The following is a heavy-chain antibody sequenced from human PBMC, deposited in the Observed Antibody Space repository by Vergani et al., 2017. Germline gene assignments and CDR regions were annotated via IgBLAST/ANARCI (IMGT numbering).Heavy chain of an antibody. J-gene: IGHJ5*02. CDR1: GGSISSSSYY. D-gene: IGHD2-15*01. Sequence: QLQLQESGSGLVKPSQTLSLTCAVSGGSISSSSYYWGWIRQPPGKGLEWIGSIYYSGSTYYNPSLKSRVTISVDTSKNQFSLKLSSVTAADTAVYYCASGYCSGGSCYSGWFDPWGQGTLVTVSS. V-gene: IGHV4-39*01. CDR3: ASGYCSGGSCYSGWFDP. CDR2: IYYSGST.